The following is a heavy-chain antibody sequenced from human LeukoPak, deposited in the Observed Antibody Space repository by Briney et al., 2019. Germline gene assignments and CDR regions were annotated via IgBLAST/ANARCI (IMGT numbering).Heavy chain of an antibody. J-gene: IGHJ4*02. CDR1: GGTFSSYA. CDR3: ARLVNFCGGDCYSFDY. V-gene: IGHV1-18*01. D-gene: IGHD2-21*02. CDR2: ISAYNGNT. Sequence: ASVKVSCKASGGTFSSYAISWVRQAPGQGLEWMGWISAYNGNTNYAQKLQGRVTMTTDTSTSTAYMELRSLRSDDTAVYYCARLVNFCGGDCYSFDYWGQGTLVTVSS.